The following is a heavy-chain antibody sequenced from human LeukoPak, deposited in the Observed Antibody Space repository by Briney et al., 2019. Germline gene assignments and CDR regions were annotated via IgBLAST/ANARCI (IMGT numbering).Heavy chain of an antibody. V-gene: IGHV1-46*01. CDR3: AREESGGYFDY. J-gene: IGHJ4*02. Sequence: ASVKVSCKASGYTFTGYYMHWGRQAPGQGLEWMGLINPTGTGTNYAQKFRGRVTLTRDTSTTTVYMELSSLRSEDTAVYYCAREESGGYFDYWGQGTPVTVSS. CDR2: INPTGTGT. D-gene: IGHD2-8*02. CDR1: GYTFTGYY.